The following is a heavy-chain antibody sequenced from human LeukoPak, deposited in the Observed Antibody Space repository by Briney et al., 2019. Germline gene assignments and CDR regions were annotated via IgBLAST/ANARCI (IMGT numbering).Heavy chain of an antibody. J-gene: IGHJ4*02. V-gene: IGHV4-30-4*08. CDR2: IYYSGST. CDR3: ARIDTVVLPSTMFDY. D-gene: IGHD2-2*01. CDR1: GGSISSGAYY. Sequence: SETLSLTCTVSGGSISSGAYYWSWIRQHPGKGLEWIGYIYYSGSTYYNPSLKSRVTMSVDTSRNQFSLKLSSVTAADTALYYCARIDTVVLPSTMFDYWGQGTLVTVSS.